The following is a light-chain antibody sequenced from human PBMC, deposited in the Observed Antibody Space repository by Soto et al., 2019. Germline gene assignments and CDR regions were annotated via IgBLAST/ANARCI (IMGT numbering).Light chain of an antibody. J-gene: IGLJ3*02. CDR2: SND. CDR3: AAWDDSLAWV. CDR1: SSNMRTNT. Sequence: QSVLTQPPSASGTPGQTVSISCSGTSSNMRTNTVNWYQHLPGTAPKLIIYSNDQRPSVVPDRFSASTSGTSASLAINGLQAADEAVYYCAAWDDSLAWVFGGGTQLTVL. V-gene: IGLV1-44*01.